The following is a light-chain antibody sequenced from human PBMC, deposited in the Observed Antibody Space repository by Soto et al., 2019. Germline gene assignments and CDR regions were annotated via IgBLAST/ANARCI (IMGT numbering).Light chain of an antibody. Sequence: EIVLTQSPDTLSLSPGERATLSCRANQRCSTFFLAWYQQKPGQAPRLLIYSASSRPTGIPDRFTGSGSGTDFTLTISRLEPEDSAVYYCHQYGRSPPWTFGQGTKVEVK. J-gene: IGKJ1*01. CDR3: HQYGRSPPWT. CDR2: SAS. V-gene: IGKV3-20*01. CDR1: QRCSTFF.